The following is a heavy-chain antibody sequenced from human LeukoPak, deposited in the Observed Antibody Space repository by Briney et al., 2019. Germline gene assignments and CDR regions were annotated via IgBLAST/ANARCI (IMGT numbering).Heavy chain of an antibody. CDR3: ARGAPYSGSYFGED. V-gene: IGHV4-61*02. CDR2: IYTSGST. Sequence: SETLSLTCTVSGGSISSGSYYWSWIRQPAGKGLEWIGRIYTSGSTNYNPSLKSRVTISVDTSKNQFSLKLSSVTAADTAVYYCARGAPYSGSYFGEDWGQGTLVTVSS. D-gene: IGHD1-26*01. J-gene: IGHJ4*02. CDR1: GGSISSGSYY.